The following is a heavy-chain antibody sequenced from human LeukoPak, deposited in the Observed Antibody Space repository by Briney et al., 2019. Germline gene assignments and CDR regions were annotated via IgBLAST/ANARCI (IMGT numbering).Heavy chain of an antibody. CDR3: ATMRGGYEGYFDY. CDR2: ISSSSSYI. D-gene: IGHD3-16*01. CDR1: GFTFSSDS. V-gene: IGHV3-21*01. Sequence: GGSLRLSCAASGFTFSSDSMNWVRQAPGKGLERVSSISSSSSYIYYADSVKGRFTISRDNAKNSLYLQMNSLRAEDTAVYYCATMRGGYEGYFDYWGQGTLVTVSS. J-gene: IGHJ4*02.